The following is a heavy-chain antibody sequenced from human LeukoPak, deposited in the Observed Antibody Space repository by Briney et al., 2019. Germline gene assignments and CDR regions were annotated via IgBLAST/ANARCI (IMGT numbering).Heavy chain of an antibody. D-gene: IGHD1-26*01. V-gene: IGHV4-59*01. Sequence: PSETLSLTCTVSGGSISSYYWSWIRQPPGKGLEWIGYIYYSGRTNYNPSLKSRVTISVDTSKNQFSLKLSSVTAADTAVYYCARSRGVGATKDYYYYMDVWGKGTTVTVSS. CDR3: ARSRGVGATKDYYYYMDV. CDR1: GGSISSYY. J-gene: IGHJ6*03. CDR2: IYYSGRT.